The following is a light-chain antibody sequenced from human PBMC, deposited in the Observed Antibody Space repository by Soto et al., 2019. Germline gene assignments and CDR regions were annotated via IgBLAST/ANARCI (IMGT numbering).Light chain of an antibody. V-gene: IGKV3-15*01. J-gene: IGKJ4*01. CDR1: QSVSSN. Sequence: EIVMTQSPATLSVSPGERATLSCRASQSVSSNLAWYQQKPGQAPRLLIYGASTRATGIPARFSGSGSGTAFTLTIIRLQSEDFAVYYCQQYNNWPPPLTFGGGTKVEIK. CDR2: GAS. CDR3: QQYNNWPPPLT.